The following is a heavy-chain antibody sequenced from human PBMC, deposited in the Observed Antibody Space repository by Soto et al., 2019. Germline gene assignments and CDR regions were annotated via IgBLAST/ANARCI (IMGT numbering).Heavy chain of an antibody. CDR1: GFIFSNYW. V-gene: IGHV3-7*05. D-gene: IGHD2-15*01. Sequence: GGSLRLSCAASGFIFSNYWMTWVRQVRQAPGRGLEWVANINQDGSETHFVDSVRGRFTISRDNAQNLLYLQMSSLRADDTAVYYCARYCRGDSCYSGQVFDYWGQGTLVTVSS. J-gene: IGHJ4*02. CDR2: INQDGSET. CDR3: ARYCRGDSCYSGQVFDY.